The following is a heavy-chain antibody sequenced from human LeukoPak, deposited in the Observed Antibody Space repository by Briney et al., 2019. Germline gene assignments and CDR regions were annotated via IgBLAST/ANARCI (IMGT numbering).Heavy chain of an antibody. CDR1: GYTFTSYD. CDR2: MNPNSGNT. J-gene: IGHJ4*02. CDR3: ARINRVYSSGYYFDY. V-gene: IGHV1-8*01. Sequence: ASVKVSCKASGYTFTSYDINWVRQATGQGLERMGWMNPNSGNTGYAQKFQGRVTMTRNTSISTAYMELSSLRSEDTAVYDCARINRVYSSGYYFDYWGQGTLVPVSS. D-gene: IGHD3-22*01.